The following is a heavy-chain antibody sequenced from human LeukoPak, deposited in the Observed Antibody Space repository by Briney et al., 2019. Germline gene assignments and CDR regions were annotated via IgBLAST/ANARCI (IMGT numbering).Heavy chain of an antibody. V-gene: IGHV1-18*01. J-gene: IGHJ4*02. Sequence: ASVKVSCKASGYTFTSYGISWVRQAPGQGLEWMGWISAYNGNTNYAQKLQGRVTMTTDTSTSTAYMELRSLRSDDTAVYYCARAGLLWFGELSRGVDYWGQGTLVTVSS. CDR3: ARAGLLWFGELSRGVDY. CDR2: ISAYNGNT. D-gene: IGHD3-10*01. CDR1: GYTFTSYG.